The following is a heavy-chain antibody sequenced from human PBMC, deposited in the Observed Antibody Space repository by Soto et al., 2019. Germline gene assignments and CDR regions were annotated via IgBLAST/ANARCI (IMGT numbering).Heavy chain of an antibody. V-gene: IGHV4-59*01. CDR3: ARSIAARPYFDY. CDR1: GGSISSYY. CDR2: IYYSGST. Sequence: SETLSLTCTVSGGSISSYYWSWIRQPPGKGLEWIGYIYYSGSTNYNPSLKSQVTISVDTSKNQFSLKLSSVTAADTAVYYCARSIAARPYFDYWGQGTLVTVSS. J-gene: IGHJ4*02. D-gene: IGHD6-6*01.